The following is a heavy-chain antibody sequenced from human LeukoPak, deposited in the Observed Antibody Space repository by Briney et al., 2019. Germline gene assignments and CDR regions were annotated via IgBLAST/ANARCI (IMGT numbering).Heavy chain of an antibody. Sequence: SETLSLTCTVSGGSISSSSYYWGWIRQPPGKGLEWIGSIYYSGSTYYNPSLKSRVTISVDTSKNQFSLKLSSVTAADTAVYYCARHPGFCNGGSCPPEYWGQGTLVTVSS. J-gene: IGHJ4*02. V-gene: IGHV4-39*01. CDR1: GGSISSSSYY. CDR2: IYYSGST. CDR3: ARHPGFCNGGSCPPEY. D-gene: IGHD2-15*01.